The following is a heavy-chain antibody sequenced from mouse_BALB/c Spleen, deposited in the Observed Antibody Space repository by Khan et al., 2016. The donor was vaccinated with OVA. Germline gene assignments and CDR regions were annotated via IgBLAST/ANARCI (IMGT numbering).Heavy chain of an antibody. J-gene: IGHJ2*01. D-gene: IGHD1-1*01. CDR2: ISSGGSYT. V-gene: IGHV5-6-4*01. CDR1: GFTFSSYT. CDR3: TRDYGSSYVDY. Sequence: EVQLVESGGGLVKPGGSLKLSCAASGFTFSSYTMSWVRQTPEKRLEWVATISSGGSYTYYPDSVKGRFTISRDHAKNTLYLQMSSLKSEDTAMYYCTRDYGSSYVDYWGQGTTLTVSS.